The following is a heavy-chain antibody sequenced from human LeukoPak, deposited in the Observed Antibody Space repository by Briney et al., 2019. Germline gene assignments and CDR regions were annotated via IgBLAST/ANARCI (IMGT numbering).Heavy chain of an antibody. Sequence: ASVKVSCKASGYTFTSYGISWVRQAPGQGLEWMGWISGYNGNTNYAQKFQGRVTMTRDTSISTAYMELSRLRSDDSAVYYCARGYGSGPFDYWGQGTLVTVSS. J-gene: IGHJ4*02. V-gene: IGHV1-18*01. CDR3: ARGYGSGPFDY. CDR2: ISGYNGNT. CDR1: GYTFTSYG. D-gene: IGHD3-10*01.